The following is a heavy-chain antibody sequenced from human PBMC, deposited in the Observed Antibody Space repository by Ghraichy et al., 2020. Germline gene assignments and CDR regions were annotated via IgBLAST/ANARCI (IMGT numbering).Heavy chain of an antibody. V-gene: IGHV3-23*01. D-gene: IGHD3-3*01. CDR1: GFTFSSYA. CDR2: ISGSGGST. Sequence: GGSLRLSCAASGFTFSSYAMSWVRQAPGKGLEWVSAISGSGGSTYYADSVKGRFTISRDNSKNTLYLQMNSLRAEDTAVYYCAKVGTASYYDFWSGSHYYYYGMDVWGQGTTVTVSS. J-gene: IGHJ6*02. CDR3: AKVGTASYYDFWSGSHYYYYGMDV.